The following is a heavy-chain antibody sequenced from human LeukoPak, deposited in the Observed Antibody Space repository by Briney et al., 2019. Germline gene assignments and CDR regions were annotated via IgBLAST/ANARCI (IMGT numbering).Heavy chain of an antibody. D-gene: IGHD3-22*01. CDR2: IYYSGST. CDR3: ARATDASSGYFGFDP. J-gene: IGHJ5*02. Sequence: SETLSLTCSVSGGSISGYYWSWIRQSPGKGLEWIAYIYYSGSTNYNPSLKSRVTISVDTSKNQFSLKLSSVTAADTAMYYCARATDASSGYFGFDPWGRGPLVTVSS. CDR1: GGSISGYY. V-gene: IGHV4-59*01.